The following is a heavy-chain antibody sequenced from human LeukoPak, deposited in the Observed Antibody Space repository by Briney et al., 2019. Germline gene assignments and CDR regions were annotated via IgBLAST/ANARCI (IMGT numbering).Heavy chain of an antibody. V-gene: IGHV4-4*07. D-gene: IGHD3-22*01. CDR3: ARDDPNDSSGYPSWYFDY. CDR1: GGSISSYY. Sequence: SETLSLTCTVSGGSISSYYWSWIRQPAGKGLEWIGRIYTSGSTNYNPSLTSRGTMSVDTSKKQLSLKLSSVTAADTAVYYCARDDPNDSSGYPSWYFDYWGQGTLVTVSS. J-gene: IGHJ4*02. CDR2: IYTSGST.